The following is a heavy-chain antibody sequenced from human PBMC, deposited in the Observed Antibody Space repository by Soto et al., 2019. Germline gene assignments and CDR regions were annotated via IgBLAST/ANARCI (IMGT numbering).Heavy chain of an antibody. J-gene: IGHJ6*03. Sequence: GGSLRLSCAASGFTFSSYSMNWVRQAPGKGQEWVSYISSSSSTIYYADSVKGRFTISRDNAKNSLYLQMNSLRAEDTAVYYFARNRLQSSFYYYYYMDVWGKGTPVTVS. CDR3: ARNRLQSSFYYYYYMDV. CDR1: GFTFSSYS. CDR2: ISSSSSTI. D-gene: IGHD6-13*01. V-gene: IGHV3-48*01.